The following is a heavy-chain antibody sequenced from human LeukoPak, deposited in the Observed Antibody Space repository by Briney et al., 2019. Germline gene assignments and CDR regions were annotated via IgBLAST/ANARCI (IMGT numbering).Heavy chain of an antibody. D-gene: IGHD3-10*01. CDR3: ARDRITMVRGVYYYYYMDV. Sequence: SETLSLTCTVSGGSISSYYWSWIRQPPGKGLEWIGYIYYSGSTNYNPSLKSRVTISVDTSKNQFSLKLSSVTAADTAVYYCARDRITMVRGVYYYYYMDVWGKGTTVTISS. CDR1: GGSISSYY. J-gene: IGHJ6*03. V-gene: IGHV4-59*01. CDR2: IYYSGST.